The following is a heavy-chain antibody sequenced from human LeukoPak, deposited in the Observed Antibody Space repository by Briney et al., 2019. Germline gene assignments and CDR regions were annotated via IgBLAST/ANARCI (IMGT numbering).Heavy chain of an antibody. CDR3: AKDTVGADDAFDI. D-gene: IGHD1-26*01. V-gene: IGHV3-23*01. J-gene: IGHJ3*02. CDR1: GFTFSSYA. Sequence: PGGSLRLSCAASGFTFSSYAMSWVRQAPGKGLEWVSAISGSGGSTYYADSVKGRFTISRDNSKNTLYLQMNSLRTEDTAVYYSAKDTVGADDAFDIWGQGTMVTVFS. CDR2: ISGSGGST.